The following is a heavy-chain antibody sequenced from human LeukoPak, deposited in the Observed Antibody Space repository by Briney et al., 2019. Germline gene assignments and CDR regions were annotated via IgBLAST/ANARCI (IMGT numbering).Heavy chain of an antibody. Sequence: PGGSLRLSCAASGFTFSSYSMNWVRQAPGKGLEWVSSISTSSSYIYYADSVKGRFTISRDNSKNTLYLQMNSLRAEDTAVYYCAKGPKWGGYNSKSHHSFDYWGQGTLVTVSS. CDR2: ISTSSSYI. CDR1: GFTFSSYS. D-gene: IGHD5-24*01. J-gene: IGHJ4*02. V-gene: IGHV3-21*01. CDR3: AKGPKWGGYNSKSHHSFDY.